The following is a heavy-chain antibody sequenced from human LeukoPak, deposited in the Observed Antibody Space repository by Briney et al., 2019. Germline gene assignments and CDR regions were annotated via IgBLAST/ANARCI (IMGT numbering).Heavy chain of an antibody. V-gene: IGHV1-18*01. CDR3: ARDADSSGWHDAFDI. CDR2: ISAYNGNT. Sequence: ASVKVSCKASGYTFTSYGISWVRQAPGQGLEWMGWISAYNGNTNYAQKLQGRVTMPTDTSTSTAYMELRSLRSDDTAVYYCARDADSSGWHDAFDIWGQGTMVTVSS. CDR1: GYTFTSYG. D-gene: IGHD6-19*01. J-gene: IGHJ3*02.